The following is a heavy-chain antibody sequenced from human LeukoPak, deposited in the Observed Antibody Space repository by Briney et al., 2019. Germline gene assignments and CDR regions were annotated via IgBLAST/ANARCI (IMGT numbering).Heavy chain of an antibody. CDR2: ISSRGSTI. CDR3: ARAQYSGSFPRAFDI. J-gene: IGHJ3*02. V-gene: IGHV3-11*04. Sequence: VGSLRLSCAASRFTFSDYYMSWIRQAPGKGLEWVSYISSRGSTIYYADSVKGRFTISRDNAKNSLYLQMNSLRAEDTAVYYCARAQYSGSFPRAFDIWGQGTMVTVSS. D-gene: IGHD1-26*01. CDR1: RFTFSDYY.